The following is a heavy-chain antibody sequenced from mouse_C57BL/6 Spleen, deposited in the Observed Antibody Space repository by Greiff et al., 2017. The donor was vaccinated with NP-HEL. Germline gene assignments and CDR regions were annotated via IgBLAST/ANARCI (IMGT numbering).Heavy chain of an antibody. CDR3: ARSDGWFYAMDY. CDR1: GYTFTDYY. D-gene: IGHD2-3*01. V-gene: IGHV1-26*01. CDR2: INPNNGGT. Sequence: EVQLQQSGPELVKPGASVKISCKASGYTFTDYYMNWVKQSHGKSLEWIGDINPNNGGTSYKQKFKGKATLTVDKSSITAYMELRSLTSEDSAVYYCARSDGWFYAMDYWGQGTSVTVSS. J-gene: IGHJ4*01.